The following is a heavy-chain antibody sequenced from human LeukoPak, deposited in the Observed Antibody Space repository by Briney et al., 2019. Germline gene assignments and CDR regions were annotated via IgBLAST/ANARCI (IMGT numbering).Heavy chain of an antibody. CDR3: ARDPRYGYSYGYLDY. V-gene: IGHV3-33*01. CDR1: GFTFSSYG. J-gene: IGHJ4*02. D-gene: IGHD5-18*01. Sequence: GGSLRLSCAASGFTFSSYGMHWVRQAPGKGLEGVAVIWYDGSNKYYADSVKGRFTISRDNSKNTLYLQMNSLRAEDTAVYYCARDPRYGYSYGYLDYWGQGTLVTVSS. CDR2: IWYDGSNK.